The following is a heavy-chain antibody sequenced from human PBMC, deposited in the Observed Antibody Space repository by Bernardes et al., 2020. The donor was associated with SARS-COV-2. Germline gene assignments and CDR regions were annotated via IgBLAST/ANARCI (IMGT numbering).Heavy chain of an antibody. CDR1: GFTFSSYA. D-gene: IGHD3-9*01. J-gene: IGHJ4*02. CDR2: ISGGGGTT. V-gene: IGHV3-23*01. Sequence: GGSLRLSCAASGFTFSSYAMSWVRQAPGKGLEWVSVISGGGGTTHYADSVKGRFTISRDNSKNTLYLQMNSLRAEDTAVYYCAKRRATPTLFYYFDYWGQGTLVTVSS. CDR3: AKRRATPTLFYYFDY.